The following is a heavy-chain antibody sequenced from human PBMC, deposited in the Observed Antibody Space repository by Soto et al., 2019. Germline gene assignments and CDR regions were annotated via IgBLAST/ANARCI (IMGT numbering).Heavy chain of an antibody. D-gene: IGHD6-6*01. Sequence: SETLSLTCAVSGGSISSGGYSWSWIRQPPGKGLEWIGYIYHSGSTNYNPSLKSRVTISVDKSKNQFSLKLSSVTAADTAVYYCAGKKYSSSSGGVDYWGQGTLVTVSS. V-gene: IGHV4-30-2*01. CDR2: IYHSGST. J-gene: IGHJ4*02. CDR3: AGKKYSSSSGGVDY. CDR1: GGSISSGGYS.